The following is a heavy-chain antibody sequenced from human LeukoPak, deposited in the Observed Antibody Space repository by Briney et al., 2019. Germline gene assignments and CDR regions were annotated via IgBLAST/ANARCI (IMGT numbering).Heavy chain of an antibody. V-gene: IGHV4-39*01. CDR2: IYYSGRT. Sequence: SETLSLTCSVSGDSISSSSYYWGWIRQPPGKGLEWIGSIYYSGRTYYNPTLKTRVTVAVDTSKNQFSLKLNSVTAADTSVYYCARLAPGYCSSTNCYAFDYWGRGAMVTVSS. CDR1: GDSISSSSYY. CDR3: ARLAPGYCSSTNCYAFDY. D-gene: IGHD2-2*01. J-gene: IGHJ4*02.